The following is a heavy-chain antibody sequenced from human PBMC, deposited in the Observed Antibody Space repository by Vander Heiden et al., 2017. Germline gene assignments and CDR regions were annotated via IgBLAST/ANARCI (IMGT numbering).Heavy chain of an antibody. V-gene: IGHV3-53*01. D-gene: IGHD2-2*01. CDR1: GFTVSSNY. CDR2: IYSGGST. CDR3: ARYAHGPRGYYYYGMDV. J-gene: IGHJ6*02. Sequence: EVQLVESGGGLIQPGGSLRLSCAASGFTVSSNYMGWVRQAPGKGLEWVSVIYSGGSTYYADSVKGRFTISRDNSKNTLYLQMNSLRAEDTAVYYCARYAHGPRGYYYYGMDVWGQGTTVTVSS.